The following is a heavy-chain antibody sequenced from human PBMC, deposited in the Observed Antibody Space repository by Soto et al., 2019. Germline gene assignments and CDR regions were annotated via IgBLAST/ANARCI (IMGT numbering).Heavy chain of an antibody. CDR2: ISGYNGNT. CDR3: AREGPAPYYYYGMDV. Sequence: QVQLVQSRGEVKKPGASVKVSCKTSGYSFTTYGISWVRQAPGQGLEWMGWISGYNGNTNYAQNLQGRVTMTTDTSTSTAYMELMGLRADDTAVYYCAREGPAPYYYYGMDVWGQGSTVTVSS. V-gene: IGHV1-18*01. CDR1: GYSFTTYG. J-gene: IGHJ6*02.